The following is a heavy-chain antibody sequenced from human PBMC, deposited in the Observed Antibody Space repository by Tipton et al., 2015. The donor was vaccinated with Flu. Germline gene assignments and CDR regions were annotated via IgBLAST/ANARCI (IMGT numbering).Heavy chain of an antibody. D-gene: IGHD1-14*01. V-gene: IGHV1-46*01. Sequence: QVQLVQSGAEVQRTGASVKISCKSSGYSFTNYFIHWVRRAPGQGLEWMGVVNPSGGGTTYAQRFQGRVTMTTDTSTSTAYMELRNVMSEDTAIYYCAKDTGTSGYYFGMDVWGQGTTVTVSS. CDR2: VNPSGGGT. CDR1: GYSFTNYF. J-gene: IGHJ6*02. CDR3: AKDTGTSGYYFGMDV.